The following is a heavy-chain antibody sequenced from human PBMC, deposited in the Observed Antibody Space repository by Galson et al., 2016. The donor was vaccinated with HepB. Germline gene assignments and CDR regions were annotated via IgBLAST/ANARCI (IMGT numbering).Heavy chain of an antibody. V-gene: IGHV3-15*01. J-gene: IGHJ4*02. CDR3: TISDFSDY. CDR1: GFSFSSFW. Sequence: SLRLSCAASRFSSGFSFSSFWMNWVRQAPGKGLEWVGRILSKAHGGTTHYAAPVKGRFTISRDDSENTLYLQMNSLKIEDTAIYYCTISDFSDYWGQGTLVTVSS. D-gene: IGHD4-11*01. CDR2: ILSKAHGGTT.